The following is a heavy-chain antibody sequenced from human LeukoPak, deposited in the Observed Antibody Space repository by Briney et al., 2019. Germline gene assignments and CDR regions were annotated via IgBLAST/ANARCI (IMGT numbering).Heavy chain of an antibody. Sequence: TGGSLRLSCAASGFTFSSYWMSWVRQAPGKGLEWVANIKQDGSEKYYVDSVKGRFTISRDNAENSLYLQMDSLRGEDTAVYYCARTATSKRSDGYYYGMDVWGQGTTVTVSS. V-gene: IGHV3-7*01. CDR1: GFTFSSYW. J-gene: IGHJ6*02. D-gene: IGHD1-26*01. CDR2: IKQDGSEK. CDR3: ARTATSKRSDGYYYGMDV.